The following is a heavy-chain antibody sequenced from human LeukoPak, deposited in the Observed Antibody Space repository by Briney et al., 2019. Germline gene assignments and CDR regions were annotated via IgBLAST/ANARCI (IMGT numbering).Heavy chain of an antibody. V-gene: IGHV3-23*01. J-gene: IGHJ4*02. CDR1: GFTFSSYA. CDR2: ISGSGGNT. Sequence: GGSLRLSCAASGFTFSSYAMNWVRQAPEKGLEWVSRISGSGGNTYYSDSVKGRFTISRDNSKNTLYLQMNSLRAEDTAVYYCAKRGSSGWYVPAGIDYWGQGTLVTVSS. CDR3: AKRGSSGWYVPAGIDY. D-gene: IGHD6-19*01.